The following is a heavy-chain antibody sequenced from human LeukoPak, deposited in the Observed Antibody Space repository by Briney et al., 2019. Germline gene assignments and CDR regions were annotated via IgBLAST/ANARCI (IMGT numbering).Heavy chain of an antibody. J-gene: IGHJ4*02. Sequence: GGSLRLSCAASGYTFTSYYMHWVRQAPGQGLEWMGIINPSGGSTSYAQKFQGRVTMTRDMSTSTVYMELSSLRSEDTAVYYCARGANLGVGSSSGISGYWGQGTLVTVSS. D-gene: IGHD6-6*01. CDR3: ARGANLGVGSSSGISGY. CDR1: GYTFTSYY. CDR2: INPSGGST. V-gene: IGHV1-46*01.